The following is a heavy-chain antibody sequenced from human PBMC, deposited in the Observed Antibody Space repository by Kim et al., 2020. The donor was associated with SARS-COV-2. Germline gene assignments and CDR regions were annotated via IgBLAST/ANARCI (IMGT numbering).Heavy chain of an antibody. V-gene: IGHV3-15*01. D-gene: IGHD3-10*01. Sequence: VKGRFTISRDDSKNTLYLQMNSLKTVDTAVYYCTTDLPGNYYGSGTSMDVWGQGTTVTVSS. CDR3: TTDLPGNYYGSGTSMDV. J-gene: IGHJ6*02.